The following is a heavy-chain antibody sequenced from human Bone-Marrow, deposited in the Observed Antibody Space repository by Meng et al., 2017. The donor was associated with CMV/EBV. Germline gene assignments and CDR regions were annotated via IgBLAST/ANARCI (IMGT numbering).Heavy chain of an antibody. D-gene: IGHD6-13*01. J-gene: IGHJ6*02. CDR1: GYTFTSYY. V-gene: IGHV1-46*01. CDR3: AKIGFSIAAAGTGRPGNYYYYGMDV. Sequence: ASVKVSCKASGYTFTSYYMHWVRQAPGQGLEWMGIINPSGGSTSYAQKFQGRVTMTRDTSTSTVYMELSSLRSEDTAVYYCAKIGFSIAAAGTGRPGNYYYYGMDVWAQGTTVTVSS. CDR2: INPSGGST.